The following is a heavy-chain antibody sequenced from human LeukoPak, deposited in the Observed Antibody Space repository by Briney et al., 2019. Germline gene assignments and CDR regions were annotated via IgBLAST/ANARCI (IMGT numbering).Heavy chain of an antibody. Sequence: PGGSLRLSCAASGFTFSNYGMHWVRQAPGKGLEWVAVIWYDGSNKYYADSVKGRFTISRDNSKNTLYLQMNSLRAEDTAVYYCASMGSSRENDYWGQGTLVTVSS. V-gene: IGHV3-33*01. D-gene: IGHD1-26*01. CDR2: IWYDGSNK. CDR1: GFTFSNYG. CDR3: ASMGSSRENDY. J-gene: IGHJ4*02.